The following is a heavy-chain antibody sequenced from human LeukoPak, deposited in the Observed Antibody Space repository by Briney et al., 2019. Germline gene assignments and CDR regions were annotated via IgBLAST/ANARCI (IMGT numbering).Heavy chain of an antibody. CDR3: ASYCSSTSCYTFDY. J-gene: IGHJ4*02. CDR1: GFTFSTYY. D-gene: IGHD2-2*02. V-gene: IGHV3-7*01. Sequence: GGSLRLSCSASGFTFSTYYMNWVRQAPGKGLEWVANINQDGSVRFHVDSVKGRFTISRDNAKNSLNLQMNSLRAEDSAVYYCASYCSSTSCYTFDYWGQGTLVTVSS. CDR2: INQDGSVR.